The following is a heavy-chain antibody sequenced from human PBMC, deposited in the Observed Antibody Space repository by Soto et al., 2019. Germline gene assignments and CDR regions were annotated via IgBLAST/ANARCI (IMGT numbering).Heavy chain of an antibody. CDR1: GGSISSSNW. J-gene: IGHJ5*02. CDR3: ASLAHYYDSSGYRNWFDP. CDR2: IYHSGST. Sequence: QVQLQESGPGLVKPSGTLSLTCAVSGGSISSSNWWSWVRQPPGKGLEWIGEIYHSGSTNYNPSLKSRVTISVDKSKNQFYLKLSSVTAADTAVYYCASLAHYYDSSGYRNWFDPWGQGTLVTVSS. D-gene: IGHD3-22*01. V-gene: IGHV4-4*02.